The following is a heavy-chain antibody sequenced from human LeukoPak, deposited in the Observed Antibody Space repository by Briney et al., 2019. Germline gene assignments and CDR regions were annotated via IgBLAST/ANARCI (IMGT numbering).Heavy chain of an antibody. CDR2: MNPSSGNT. CDR1: GYTFSNYD. Sequence: VASVKVSCKASGYTFSNYDINGVRRATGQGLEWMGWMNPSSGNTGYAQKFQGRVTMTWSTSMTTAYMELSSLRSEDTAMYYCTRAWSGGSDAFDIWGQGTMVTVSS. CDR3: TRAWSGGSDAFDI. V-gene: IGHV1-8*01. J-gene: IGHJ3*02. D-gene: IGHD3-3*01.